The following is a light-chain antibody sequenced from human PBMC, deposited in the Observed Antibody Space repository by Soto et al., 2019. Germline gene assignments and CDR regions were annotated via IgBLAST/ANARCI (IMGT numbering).Light chain of an antibody. CDR3: LQYHNLWA. V-gene: IGKV3-20*01. CDR1: QSVSSSY. Sequence: EIVLTQSPGTLSLSPGERATLSCRASQSVSSSYLAWYQQKPGQAPRLLIYGASSRVTGIPDRFSGSGSGTDFTLTISRLEPEDFTVYSCLQYHNLWAFGQGTKVDIK. J-gene: IGKJ1*01. CDR2: GAS.